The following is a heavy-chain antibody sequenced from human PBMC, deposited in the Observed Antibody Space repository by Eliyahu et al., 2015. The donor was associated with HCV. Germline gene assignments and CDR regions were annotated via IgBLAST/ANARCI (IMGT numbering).Heavy chain of an antibody. CDR3: ARDRGGSYIFDY. CDR2: ISSSSSYI. J-gene: IGHJ4*02. V-gene: IGHV3-21*01. Sequence: EVQLVESGGGLVKPGGSLRLSCAASGFTFSSYSMNWVRQAPGKGLEWVSSISSSSSYIYYADSVKGRFTISRDNAKNSLYLQMNSLRAEDTAVYYCARDRGGSYIFDYWGQGTLVTVSS. D-gene: IGHD1-26*01. CDR1: GFTFSSYS.